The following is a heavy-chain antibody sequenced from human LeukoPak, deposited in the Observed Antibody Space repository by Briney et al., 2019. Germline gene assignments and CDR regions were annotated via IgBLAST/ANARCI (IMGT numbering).Heavy chain of an antibody. CDR3: ARDLGGWLRSHDMDV. J-gene: IGHJ6*03. D-gene: IGHD5-12*01. CDR2: ISAYNGNT. CDR1: GYTFTSYG. Sequence: ASVKVSCKASGYTFTSYGISWVRQAPGQGLEWMGWISAYNGNTNYAQKLQGRVTMTTDTSTSTAYMALRSLRSGDTAVYYCARDLGGWLRSHDMDVWGKGTTVTVSS. V-gene: IGHV1-18*01.